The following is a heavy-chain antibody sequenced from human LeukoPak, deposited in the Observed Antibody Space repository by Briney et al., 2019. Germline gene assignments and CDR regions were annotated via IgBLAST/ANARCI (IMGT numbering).Heavy chain of an antibody. CDR3: ASQSYEY. CDR2: ISAYNGNT. D-gene: IGHD1-26*01. Sequence: ASETVSCMASGYTFTAYYLHWVRQAPGQGLEWMGWISAYNGNTNYAQKLQGRVTMTIDTSTSPAYMELRSLRSDDTAVYYCASQSYEYWGQGTLVTVSS. CDR1: GYTFTAYY. V-gene: IGHV1-18*01. J-gene: IGHJ4*02.